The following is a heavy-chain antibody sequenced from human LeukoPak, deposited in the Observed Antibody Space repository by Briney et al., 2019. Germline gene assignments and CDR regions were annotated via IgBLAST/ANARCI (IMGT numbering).Heavy chain of an antibody. CDR1: GFTFSNYN. J-gene: IGHJ6*02. Sequence: GGSLRLSCAVSGFTFSNYNMNWVRQAPGKGLEWVSYISSSGTAIYYADSVKGRFTISRDNSKNTLHLQMNSLRAEDTAVYYCAKVLYYYGSGEDYYGMDVWGQGTTVTVSS. D-gene: IGHD3-10*01. V-gene: IGHV3-48*01. CDR3: AKVLYYYGSGEDYYGMDV. CDR2: ISSSGTAI.